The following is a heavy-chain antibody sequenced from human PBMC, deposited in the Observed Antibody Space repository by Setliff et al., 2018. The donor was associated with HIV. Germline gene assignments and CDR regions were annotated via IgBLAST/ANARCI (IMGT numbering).Heavy chain of an antibody. Sequence: PSETLSLTCTVSGGSISRSTHHWAWIRQPTGKGLEWLGALSAKGQAYYNPSLKIRVAISIDSSKNLFSLRLDALTAADTAVYYCAAQDLYLAKDYYMDYWGPGAMVTVSS. D-gene: IGHD2-8*01. CDR1: GGSISRSTHH. J-gene: IGHJ4*02. CDR2: LSAKGQA. V-gene: IGHV4-39*07. CDR3: AAQDLYLAKDYYMDY.